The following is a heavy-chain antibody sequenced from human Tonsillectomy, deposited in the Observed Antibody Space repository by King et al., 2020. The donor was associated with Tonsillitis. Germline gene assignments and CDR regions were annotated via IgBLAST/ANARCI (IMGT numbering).Heavy chain of an antibody. CDR2: IDWDDDK. CDR3: ARVTRITMGRLGNYYYMDV. V-gene: IGHV2-70*11. D-gene: IGHD3-10*01. CDR1: GFSLSTSGMC. J-gene: IGHJ6*03. Sequence: TLKESGPALVKPTQTLTLTCTFSGFSLSTSGMCVSWIRQPPGKALEWLARIDWDDDKYYNTSLKTRLTISKATSKNQVVLTMTNMDPLDTATYYCARVTRITMGRLGNYYYMDVWGKGTTVTVSS.